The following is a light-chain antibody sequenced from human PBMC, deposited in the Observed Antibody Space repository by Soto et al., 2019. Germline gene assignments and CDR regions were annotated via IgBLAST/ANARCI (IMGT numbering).Light chain of an antibody. CDR1: QTVRRSS. CDR3: QQYGSSPYT. V-gene: IGKV3-20*01. CDR2: GAS. J-gene: IGKJ2*01. Sequence: EIVLTQSPGTLSVSPGERATLSCRARQTVRRSSRAWYQQKPGQAPRLLIYGASGRATGIPDKFSGSGSGTDFTLTISRLEPEDFAVYYCQQYGSSPYTFGQGTKLEI.